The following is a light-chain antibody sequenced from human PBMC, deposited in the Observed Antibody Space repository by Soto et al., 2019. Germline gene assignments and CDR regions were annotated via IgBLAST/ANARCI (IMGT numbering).Light chain of an antibody. V-gene: IGLV2-14*01. CDR2: DVS. CDR3: SSYTSSSTPVV. CDR1: SSDVGGYNY. J-gene: IGLJ2*01. Sequence: QSVLTQPASVSGSPGQSITISCSGTSSDVGGYNYVSWYQQHPGKAPKRMIYDVSNRASGVSNRFSGSKSGNTASLTISGLQAEDEANYYCSSYTSSSTPVVFGGGTKLTVL.